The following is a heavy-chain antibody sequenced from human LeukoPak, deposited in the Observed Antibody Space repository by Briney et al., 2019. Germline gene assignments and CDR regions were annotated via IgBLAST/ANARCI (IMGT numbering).Heavy chain of an antibody. J-gene: IGHJ4*02. CDR2: ISDNSGNT. Sequence: LTGGSLRLSCAASGFTFSSFAMSWVRQAPGQGLEWVSAISDNSGNTYYADSVKGRFTISRDNSENTLYLQMNSLESEDTAMYYCARDNSGWSVDYWGQGTLVTVTS. V-gene: IGHV3-23*01. D-gene: IGHD6-19*01. CDR3: ARDNSGWSVDY. CDR1: GFTFSSFA.